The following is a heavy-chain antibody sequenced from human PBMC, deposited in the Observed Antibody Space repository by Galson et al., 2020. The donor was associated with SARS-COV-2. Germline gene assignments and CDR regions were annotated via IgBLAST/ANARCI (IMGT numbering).Heavy chain of an antibody. J-gene: IGHJ6*02. Sequence: SQTLSLTCSVSGGSISADNDYWGWIRQHPGKGLEWIGSIYYRGNTYYNPSFKIRVTISVDTSRNQFFLRLSSVTAADTAVYYCTRSAYYFDSSGKRYYYGMDVWGQGTTVTVSS. CDR2: IYYRGNT. D-gene: IGHD3-22*01. V-gene: IGHV4-39*01. CDR1: GGSISADNDY. CDR3: TRSAYYFDSSGKRYYYGMDV.